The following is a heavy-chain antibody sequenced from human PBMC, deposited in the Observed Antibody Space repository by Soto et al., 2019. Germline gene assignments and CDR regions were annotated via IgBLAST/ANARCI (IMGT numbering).Heavy chain of an antibody. CDR3: GTRIGASGTPFAF. Sequence: SETLSLTCTVSGDSIRRYYWSWIRQPPGKGPEWIGHIFYSGSTEYNPSLMSRVTISVDTSKNQFSLRLRSATAADTAVYYCGTRIGASGTPFAFRGQRTPVPGSS. V-gene: IGHV4-59*01. CDR1: GDSIRRYY. CDR2: IFYSGST. D-gene: IGHD6-13*01. J-gene: IGHJ4*02.